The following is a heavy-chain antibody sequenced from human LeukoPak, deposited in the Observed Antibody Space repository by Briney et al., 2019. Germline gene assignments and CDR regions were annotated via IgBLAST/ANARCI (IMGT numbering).Heavy chain of an antibody. CDR2: VSHDSSHK. D-gene: IGHD3-3*01. Sequence: GGSLRLSCVASAFAFSTYTMHWVRQAPGKGLEWVAVVSHDSSHKYYADSVKGRFTISRDNSKNTLYLQMDSLRAEDTAVYYCARARRSGSDGGYYFDYWGQGTLVTVSS. CDR3: ARARRSGSDGGYYFDY. V-gene: IGHV3-30-3*01. CDR1: AFAFSTYT. J-gene: IGHJ4*02.